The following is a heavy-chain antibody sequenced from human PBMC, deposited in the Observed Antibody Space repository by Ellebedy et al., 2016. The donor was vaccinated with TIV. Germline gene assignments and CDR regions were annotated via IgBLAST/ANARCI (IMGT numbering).Heavy chain of an antibody. CDR2: IKEDGSDS. V-gene: IGHV3-7*01. CDR3: ATSAAAPGND. D-gene: IGHD2-15*01. J-gene: IGHJ4*02. Sequence: GESLKISXVASGFTFTRYWMSWVRQAPGKGLEWVANIKEDGSDSYYVDSVKGRFTISRDNAKNSLSLQMDSLSAEDTGVYYCATSAAAPGNDWGQGTLVTVSS. CDR1: GFTFTRYW.